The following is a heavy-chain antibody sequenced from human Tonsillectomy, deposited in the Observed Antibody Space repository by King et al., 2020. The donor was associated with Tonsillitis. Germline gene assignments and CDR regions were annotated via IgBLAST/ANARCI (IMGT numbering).Heavy chain of an antibody. CDR3: AKHQRACSGGSCYSSFDY. Sequence: VQLVESGGGLVQPGGSLRLSCAASGFTFSSYAMSWVRQAPGQGLEWVSDISGSGGSANSADSVKGRFTISRDNSKNTLHLQMNSLRAEDTAVYYWAKHQRACSGGSCYSSFDYWGQGTLVTVSS. D-gene: IGHD2-15*01. CDR1: GFTFSSYA. V-gene: IGHV3-23*04. CDR2: ISGSGGSA. J-gene: IGHJ4*02.